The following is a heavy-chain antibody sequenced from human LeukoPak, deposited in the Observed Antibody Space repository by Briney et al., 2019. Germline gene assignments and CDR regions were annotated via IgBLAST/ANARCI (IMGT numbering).Heavy chain of an antibody. V-gene: IGHV3-9*01. CDR1: GFTFDDYA. CDR2: ISWSSGTI. D-gene: IGHD2-15*01. CDR3: ATSARTYIGSSLDY. J-gene: IGHJ4*02. Sequence: GGSLRLSCAASGFTFDDYAMHWVRQAPGRGLEWVSGISWSSGTIDYADSVRGRFTISRDNAKNSLYLQMNSLRAEDTALYYCATSARTYIGSSLDYWGQGTLVTVSS.